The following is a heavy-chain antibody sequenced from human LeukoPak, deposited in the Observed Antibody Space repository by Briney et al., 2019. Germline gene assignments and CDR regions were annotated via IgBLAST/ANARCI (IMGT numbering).Heavy chain of an antibody. CDR3: ARSRYDYIWGIDY. V-gene: IGHV3-30*02. D-gene: IGHD3-16*01. J-gene: IGHJ4*02. CDR1: GFNPRDFA. Sequence: GGSLRLSCAASGFNPRDFAMNWVRQAPGKGLEWVAFIRYDGSNKYYADSVKGRFTISRDNSKNTLYLQMNSLRDEDTAVFYCARSRYDYIWGIDYWGQGTLVTISS. CDR2: IRYDGSNK.